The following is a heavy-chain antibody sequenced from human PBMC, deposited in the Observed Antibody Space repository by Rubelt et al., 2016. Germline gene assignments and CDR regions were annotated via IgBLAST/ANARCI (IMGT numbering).Heavy chain of an antibody. CDR2: INHSGST. CDR1: GGSFSGYY. D-gene: IGHD1-1*01. Sequence: QVQLQQWGAGLLKPSETLYLTCAVYGGSFSGYYWSWIRQLPGKGLEWIGEINHSGSTNYNPTLMSRVTISVDTSKNQFHLTLSAVTAADTAVYYCARGPEFKSQLERQTVYDYCYYMDVWGKGTTVTVSS. CDR3: ARGPEFKSQLERQTVYDYCYYMDV. J-gene: IGHJ6*03. V-gene: IGHV4-34*01.